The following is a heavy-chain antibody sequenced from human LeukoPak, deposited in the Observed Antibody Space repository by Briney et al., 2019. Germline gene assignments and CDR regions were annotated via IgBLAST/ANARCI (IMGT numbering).Heavy chain of an antibody. V-gene: IGHV3-30-3*01. CDR2: ISYDGSNK. J-gene: IGHJ4*02. CDR3: ARARLRTREYYFDY. Sequence: GGSLRLSCAASGFTFSSYAMHWVRQAPGKGLEWVAVISYDGSNKYYADSVKGRFTISRDNSKNTLYLQMNSLRAEDTAVYYCARARLRTREYYFDYWGQGTLVTVSS. D-gene: IGHD2/OR15-2a*01. CDR1: GFTFSSYA.